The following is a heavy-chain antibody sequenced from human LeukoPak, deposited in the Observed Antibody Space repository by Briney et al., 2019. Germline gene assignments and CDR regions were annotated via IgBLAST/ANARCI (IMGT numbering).Heavy chain of an antibody. D-gene: IGHD2-2*01. CDR1: GFTFSSYA. CDR3: AKRGIAPAASFDY. V-gene: IGHV3-23*01. Sequence: GGSLRLSCAASGFTFSSYAMSWVRQAPGRGLEWVSTISGSGDYTFYADSVTGRFTISRDNSKNTLNLQMSSLRADDTAVYYCAKRGIAPAASFDYWGQGTLVTVSS. CDR2: ISGSGDYT. J-gene: IGHJ4*02.